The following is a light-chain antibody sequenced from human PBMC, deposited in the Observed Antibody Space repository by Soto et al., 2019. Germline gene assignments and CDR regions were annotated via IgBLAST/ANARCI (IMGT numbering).Light chain of an antibody. CDR3: QQSYRTPLT. CDR1: ETISHF. CDR2: DAS. V-gene: IGKV1-39*01. Sequence: DIQMTQSPSLLSASVGDRVTITCRASETISHFLNWYQQKPGKAPKLLIYDASSLQSGVPSRFSGSGSGADFTLTISSLQPEDFAIDYCQQSYRTPLTFGGGTKVDIK. J-gene: IGKJ4*01.